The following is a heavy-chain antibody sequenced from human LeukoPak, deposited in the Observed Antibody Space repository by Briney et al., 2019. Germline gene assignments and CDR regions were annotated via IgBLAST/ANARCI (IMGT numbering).Heavy chain of an antibody. CDR3: ARSYGSGSYGYMDV. D-gene: IGHD3-10*01. V-gene: IGHV1-69*13. CDR1: GGTFSSYA. J-gene: IGHJ6*03. Sequence: SVKVSCKASGGTFSSYAISWVRQAPGQGPEWMGGIIPIFGTANYAQKFQGRVTITADESTSTAYMELSSLRSEDTAVYYCARSYGSGSYGYMDVWGKGTTVTISS. CDR2: IIPIFGTA.